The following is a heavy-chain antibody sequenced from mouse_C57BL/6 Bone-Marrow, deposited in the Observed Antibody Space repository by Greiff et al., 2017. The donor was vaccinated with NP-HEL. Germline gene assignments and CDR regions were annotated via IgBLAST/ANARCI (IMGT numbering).Heavy chain of an antibody. CDR1: GYTFTSYW. Sequence: VQLQQPGAELVKPGASVKMSCKASGYTFTSYWITWVKQRPGQGLAWIGDIYPGSGSTNYNEKFKSKATLTVDTSSSTAYMQLSSLTSEDSAVYYCARSYGSSYCAMDYWGQGTSVTVSS. D-gene: IGHD1-1*01. CDR2: IYPGSGST. CDR3: ARSYGSSYCAMDY. V-gene: IGHV1-55*01. J-gene: IGHJ4*01.